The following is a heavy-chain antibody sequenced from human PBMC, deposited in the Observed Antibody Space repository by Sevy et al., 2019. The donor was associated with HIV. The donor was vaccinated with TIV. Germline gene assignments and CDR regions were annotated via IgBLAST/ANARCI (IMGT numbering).Heavy chain of an antibody. CDR1: GFTFSSYA. CDR2: ISASGGTT. Sequence: GGSLRLSCAASGFTFSSYAMNWVRQAPKKGLEWVSTISASGGTTYYADSVKGRFIISRDNSKNTLYLQMNTLRAEDTAVYYCANQGHSSGWYYFDYWGQGTLVTVSS. J-gene: IGHJ4*02. V-gene: IGHV3-23*01. D-gene: IGHD6-19*01. CDR3: ANQGHSSGWYYFDY.